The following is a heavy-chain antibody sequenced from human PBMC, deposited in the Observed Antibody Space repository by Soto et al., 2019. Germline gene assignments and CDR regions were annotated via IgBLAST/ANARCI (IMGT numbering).Heavy chain of an antibody. D-gene: IGHD6-13*01. CDR1: GYTFTSYY. J-gene: IGHJ6*02. V-gene: IGHV1-46*01. Sequence: ASVKVSCKASGYTFTSYYMHWVRQAPGQGLEWMGIINPSGGSTSYAQKFQGRVTMTRDTSTSTVYMELSSLRSEDTAVYYCARDIDIAAAGTSYYYYGMDVWGQGTTVTVSS. CDR3: ARDIDIAAAGTSYYYYGMDV. CDR2: INPSGGST.